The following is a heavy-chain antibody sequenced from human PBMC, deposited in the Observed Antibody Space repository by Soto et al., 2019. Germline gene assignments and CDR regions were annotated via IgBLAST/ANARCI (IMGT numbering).Heavy chain of an antibody. J-gene: IGHJ4*02. D-gene: IGHD5-18*01. CDR3: AKAVGSYGNFDY. V-gene: IGHV3-9*01. Sequence: EVQLVESGGGLVQPGRSLRLSCAASGFTFDDYAMHWVRQAPGKGLEWVSRISWKSGSIGYADSVKGRFTISRDNAKNSLYLQMNSLRAEDTALYYCAKAVGSYGNFDYWGQGTLVTVSS. CDR1: GFTFDDYA. CDR2: ISWKSGSI.